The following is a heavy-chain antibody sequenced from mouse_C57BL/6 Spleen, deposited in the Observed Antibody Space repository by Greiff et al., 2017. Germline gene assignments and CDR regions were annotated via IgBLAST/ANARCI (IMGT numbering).Heavy chain of an antibody. Sequence: QVQLQQPGAELVKPGASVKVSCKASGYTFTSYWMHWVQQRPGQGLEWIGRIHPSDSATNYNQKCKGKATWTVDKSSSTAYMQLSSLTSEDSAVYYCAIGGNYSMDYWGQGTSVTVSS. CDR2: IHPSDSAT. V-gene: IGHV1-74*01. CDR1: GYTFTSYW. CDR3: AIGGNYSMDY. J-gene: IGHJ4*01.